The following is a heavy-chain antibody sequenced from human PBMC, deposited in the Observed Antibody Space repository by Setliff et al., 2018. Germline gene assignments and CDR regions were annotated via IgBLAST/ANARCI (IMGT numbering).Heavy chain of an antibody. V-gene: IGHV3-53*01. CDR1: GFTVSSNY. D-gene: IGHD6-13*01. CDR2: IYSGGTT. CDR3: ARGRPLYSSPVDY. J-gene: IGHJ4*02. Sequence: PGGSLRLSCAASGFTVSSNYMSWVRQAPGKGLEWVSVIYSGGTTYYADSVKGRFTISRDNSKNTLYLQMNSLRAEDTAVYYCARGRPLYSSPVDYWGQGTLVTVSS.